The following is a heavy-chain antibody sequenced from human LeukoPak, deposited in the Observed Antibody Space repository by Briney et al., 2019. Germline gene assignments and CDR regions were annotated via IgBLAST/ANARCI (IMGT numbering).Heavy chain of an antibody. CDR2: IYYSGST. Sequence: SETLSLTCTVSGGSNGSYYWSWIRQPPGKGLEWIGYIYYSGSTNYSPSLKSRVTISVDTSKNQFSLKLTSVTAADTAVYYCARGGYFGVVIFDYWGQGTLVTVSS. J-gene: IGHJ4*02. CDR1: GGSNGSYY. V-gene: IGHV4-59*01. CDR3: ARGGYFGVVIFDY. D-gene: IGHD3-3*01.